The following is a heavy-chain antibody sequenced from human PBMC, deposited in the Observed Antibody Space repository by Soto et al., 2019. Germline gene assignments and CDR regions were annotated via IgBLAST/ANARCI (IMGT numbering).Heavy chain of an antibody. CDR3: ARAGFSYGHLLF. D-gene: IGHD3-10*01. Sequence: LTCNVSGGPIKTGDYYWNWIRQPPGKGLEWIGYVFYSGATNYSPSLKSRAAISMDTSKNQFSLSLTSVTAADTAVYYCARAGFSYGHLLFWGQGIRVTVSS. J-gene: IGHJ4*02. V-gene: IGHV4-30-4*01. CDR2: VFYSGAT. CDR1: GGPIKTGDYY.